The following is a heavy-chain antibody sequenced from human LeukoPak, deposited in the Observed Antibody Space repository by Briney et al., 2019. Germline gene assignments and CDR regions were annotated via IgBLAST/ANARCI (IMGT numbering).Heavy chain of an antibody. J-gene: IGHJ3*02. V-gene: IGHV1-2*02. CDR2: INPNSGGT. CDR3: ARAPGGYAFDI. CDR1: GYTFTGYY. Sequence: GALVKVSCKASGYTFTGYYMHWVRQAPGQGLEWMGWINPNSGGTNYAQKFQGRVSMTRDTSISTAYMEVSRLRSDDTAVYYCARAPGGYAFDIWGQGTMVTVSS.